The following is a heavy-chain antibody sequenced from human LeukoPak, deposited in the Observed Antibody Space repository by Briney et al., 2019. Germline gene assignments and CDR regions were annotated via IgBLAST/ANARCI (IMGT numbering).Heavy chain of an antibody. V-gene: IGHV1-2*04. CDR3: AREADTAMVP. CDR2: INPNSGGT. J-gene: IGHJ5*02. Sequence: MGWINPNSGGTNYAQKFQGWVTMTRDTSISTAYMELSRLRSDDTAVYYCAREADTAMVPWGQGTLVTVSS. D-gene: IGHD5-18*01.